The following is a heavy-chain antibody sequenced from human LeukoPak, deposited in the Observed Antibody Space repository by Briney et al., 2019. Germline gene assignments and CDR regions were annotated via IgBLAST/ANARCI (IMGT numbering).Heavy chain of an antibody. J-gene: IGHJ4*02. CDR2: INGDGSST. CDR3: ARDMYSMSSARGAY. Sequence: GGSLRLSCAASGFTFSDYWMHWVRQAPGKGLVWVARINGDGSSTTYVESVRGRSTISRDNAKKTLYLQMNSLRAEDAAVYYCARDMYSMSSARGAYWGQGTLVTVSS. CDR1: GFTFSDYW. D-gene: IGHD3-10*01. V-gene: IGHV3-74*01.